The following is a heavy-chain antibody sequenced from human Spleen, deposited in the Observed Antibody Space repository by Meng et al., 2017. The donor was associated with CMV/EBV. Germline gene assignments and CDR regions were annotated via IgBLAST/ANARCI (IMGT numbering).Heavy chain of an antibody. D-gene: IGHD1-7*01. J-gene: IGHJ6*02. Sequence: ASVKVSCKASGYTFTGYYMHWVRQAPGQGLEWMGWINPNSGGTNYAQKFQGRVTMTRDTSISTAYMELSRLRSDDTAVYYYAREGKGTRSSMDVWGQGTTVTVSS. CDR3: AREGKGTRSSMDV. CDR1: GYTFTGYY. V-gene: IGHV1-2*02. CDR2: INPNSGGT.